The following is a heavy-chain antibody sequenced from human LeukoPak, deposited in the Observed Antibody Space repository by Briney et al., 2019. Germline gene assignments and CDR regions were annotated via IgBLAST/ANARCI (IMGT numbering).Heavy chain of an antibody. CDR1: GYTFTRYD. CDR3: ARGVAVVFTSDYYYYFMDV. J-gene: IGHJ6*03. CDR2: MNPNSGNT. Sequence: ASVKVSWKASGYTFTRYDINWVRQATGQGLEWMGWMNPNSGNTGYAQKFQGRVTMTRNTSISTAYMELSSLRSEDTAVYYCARGVAVVFTSDYYYYFMDVWGKRTTVTVSS. V-gene: IGHV1-8*01. D-gene: IGHD3-22*01.